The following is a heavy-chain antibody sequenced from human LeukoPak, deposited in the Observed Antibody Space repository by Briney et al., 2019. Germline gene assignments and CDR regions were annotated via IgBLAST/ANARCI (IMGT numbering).Heavy chain of an antibody. CDR2: ISSSSSTI. J-gene: IGHJ4*02. V-gene: IGHV3-48*01. Sequence: PGGSLRLSCAASGFTFSSYSMNWVRQAPGKGLEWVSYISSSSSTIYYADSVKGRFTISRDNAKNSLYLQMNSLRAEDTAVYYCARDLTTVVTPRFDYWGQGTLVTVSS. D-gene: IGHD4-23*01. CDR1: GFTFSSYS. CDR3: ARDLTTVVTPRFDY.